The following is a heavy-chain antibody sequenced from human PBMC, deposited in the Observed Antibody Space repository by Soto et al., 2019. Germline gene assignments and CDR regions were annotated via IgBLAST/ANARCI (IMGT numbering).Heavy chain of an antibody. CDR3: ARENYASSGAPFLDY. Sequence: SETLSITCSVCVGSISSYYWSWIRQPPGRGLEYIGYIYYSGSTYYNPSLRSRVTISVDTSKNQLSLKLSSVTAADTAVYYCARENYASSGAPFLDYWGQGTLVTVSS. V-gene: IGHV4-59*01. D-gene: IGHD3-22*01. CDR2: IYYSGST. CDR1: VGSISSYY. J-gene: IGHJ4*02.